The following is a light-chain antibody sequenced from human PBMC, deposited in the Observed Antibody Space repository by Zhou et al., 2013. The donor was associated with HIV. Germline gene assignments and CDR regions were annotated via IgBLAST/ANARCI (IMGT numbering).Light chain of an antibody. CDR1: QAVSSSD. CDR3: QQYGSSPPIT. CDR2: GAS. V-gene: IGKV3-20*01. J-gene: IGKJ5*01. Sequence: EIVLTQSPGTLSLSPGDRATLSCRASQAVSSSDLAWYQQKPGQAPRLLIYGASNRATGIPDRFRGRGFGTDFTLTINRLEPEDFAVYFCQQYGSSPPITFGQGTRLDMK.